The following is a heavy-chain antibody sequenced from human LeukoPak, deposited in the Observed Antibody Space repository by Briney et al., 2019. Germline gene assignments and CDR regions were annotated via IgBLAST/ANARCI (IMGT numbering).Heavy chain of an antibody. D-gene: IGHD2-21*02. CDR1: GFTFSSYA. CDR3: ARDQIVVVTATPRALDY. Sequence: PGGSLRLSCAASGFTFSSYAMHWDRQAPGKGLEWVAVISSDGSNKYYADSVKGRFTISRDNSKNPLYLQMNSLRAEDTAVYYCARDQIVVVTATPRALDYWGQGTLVTVSS. J-gene: IGHJ4*02. V-gene: IGHV3-30-3*01. CDR2: ISSDGSNK.